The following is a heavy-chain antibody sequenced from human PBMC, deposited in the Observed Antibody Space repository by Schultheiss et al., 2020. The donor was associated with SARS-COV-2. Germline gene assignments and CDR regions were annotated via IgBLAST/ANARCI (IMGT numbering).Heavy chain of an antibody. Sequence: GGSLRLSCAASGFTFSSYGMHWVRQAPGKGLEWVAVISYDGSNKYYADSVKGRFTISRDNSKNTLYLQMNSLRAEDTAVYYCAKDWYYYDSSGQIPFDYWGQGTLVTVSS. V-gene: IGHV3-33*05. CDR3: AKDWYYYDSSGQIPFDY. CDR1: GFTFSSYG. D-gene: IGHD3-22*01. J-gene: IGHJ4*02. CDR2: ISYDGSNK.